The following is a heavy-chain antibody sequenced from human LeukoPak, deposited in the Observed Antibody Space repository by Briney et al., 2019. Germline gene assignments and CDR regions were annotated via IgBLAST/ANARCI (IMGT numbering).Heavy chain of an antibody. V-gene: IGHV3-53*01. CDR2: IYSGGST. J-gene: IGHJ2*01. Sequence: GGSLRLSCAASGFTVSSNYMSWVRQAPGKGLEWVSVIYSGGSTYYADSVKGRFTISRDNSKNTLYLQMNSLRAEDTAVYYCARDSPSSAPSYWYFDLWGRGTLVTVSS. CDR3: ARDSPSSAPSYWYFDL. D-gene: IGHD3-22*01. CDR1: GFTVSSNY.